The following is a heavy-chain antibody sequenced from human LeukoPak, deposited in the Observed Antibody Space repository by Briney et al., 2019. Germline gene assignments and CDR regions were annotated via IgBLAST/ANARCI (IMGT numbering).Heavy chain of an antibody. CDR1: GFVFSRDN. CDR2: ISETI. Sequence: AGSLSLSCIASGFVFSRDNMNWVRQAPGKGLEWVAHISETIYYADSVQGRFTISRDNAKNSLYLQMSNLRVDDTAMYYCVREVGRPKTFYFDSWGRGTPVTVSS. V-gene: IGHV3-48*04. J-gene: IGHJ4*02. CDR3: VREVGRPKTFYFDS. D-gene: IGHD3-16*01.